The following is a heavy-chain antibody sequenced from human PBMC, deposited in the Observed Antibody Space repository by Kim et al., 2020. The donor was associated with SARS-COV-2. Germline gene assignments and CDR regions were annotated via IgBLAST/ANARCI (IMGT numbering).Heavy chain of an antibody. J-gene: IGHJ4*02. CDR3: AREQGRWLRGGLDY. D-gene: IGHD5-12*01. Sequence: ADSVKGRFTISSDNSKTPLYLQMNGLRAEDTAVYYCAREQGRWLRGGLDYWGQGTLVTVSS. V-gene: IGHV3-30*01.